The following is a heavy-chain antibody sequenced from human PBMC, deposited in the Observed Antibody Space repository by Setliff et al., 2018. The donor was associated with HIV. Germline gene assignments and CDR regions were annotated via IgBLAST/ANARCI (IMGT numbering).Heavy chain of an antibody. D-gene: IGHD3-10*01. V-gene: IGHV3-21*01. CDR1: GFLFNRYS. Sequence: GGSLRLSCSASGFLFNRYSLNWVRLAPGRGPEWVASISNSSRYYWVKARYGDSVRGRFTISGDYAKNSVYLQMNSLRVEDSAVYYCAREVLRGGDDAFGLWGRGTVVTVSS. J-gene: IGHJ3*01. CDR3: AREVLRGGDDAFGL. CDR2: ISNSSRYY.